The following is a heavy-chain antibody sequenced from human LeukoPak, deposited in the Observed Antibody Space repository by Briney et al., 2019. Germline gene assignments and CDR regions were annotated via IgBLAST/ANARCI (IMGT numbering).Heavy chain of an antibody. D-gene: IGHD2-8*02. Sequence: SETLSLTCTVSGGSISSYYWSWIRQPPGKGLEWIGYIYYSGSTNYNPSLKSRVTISVDTSKDQFSLKLSSVTAADTAVYYCARHGWCGTYFDYWGQGTLVTASS. CDR1: GGSISSYY. J-gene: IGHJ4*02. CDR2: IYYSGST. CDR3: ARHGWCGTYFDY. V-gene: IGHV4-59*08.